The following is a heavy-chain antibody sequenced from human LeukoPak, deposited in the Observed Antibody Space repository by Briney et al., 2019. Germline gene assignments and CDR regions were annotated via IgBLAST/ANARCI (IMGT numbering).Heavy chain of an antibody. V-gene: IGHV3-15*05. D-gene: IGHD3-16*01. Sequence: GGSLRLSCAASGFTFSNAWMNWVRLAPGKGLEWVGRIKSKTDGGTTDYAAPVKGRFTISRDDSKTTLYLQMNSLRAEDTAVYYCARGPGYDFVWGSYLRSGQHWGQGTLVTVSS. CDR2: IKSKTDGGTT. J-gene: IGHJ1*01. CDR3: ARGPGYDFVWGSYLRSGQH. CDR1: GFTFSNAW.